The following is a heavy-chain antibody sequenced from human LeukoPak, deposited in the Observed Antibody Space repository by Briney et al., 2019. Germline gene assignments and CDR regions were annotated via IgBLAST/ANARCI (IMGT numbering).Heavy chain of an antibody. Sequence: GGSLRLSCAVSGFTFSSYAMSWVRQAPGKGLEWVSIMGRDGRNTHYADSVEGRFTISRDNSKITLFLLVNSLRAEDTAVYYCAKGHAVIVPSTRYFDYWGQGTLVTVSS. V-gene: IGHV3-23*01. J-gene: IGHJ4*02. CDR1: GFTFSSYA. CDR3: AKGHAVIVPSTRYFDY. CDR2: MGRDGRNT. D-gene: IGHD3-22*01.